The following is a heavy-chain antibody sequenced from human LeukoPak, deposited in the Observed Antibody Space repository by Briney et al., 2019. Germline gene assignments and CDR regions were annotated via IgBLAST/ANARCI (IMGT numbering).Heavy chain of an antibody. CDR1: GGSISSYY. CDR3: ARHVPEVVPAAIGAGDNAFDI. J-gene: IGHJ3*02. Sequence: MPSETLSLTCTVSGGSISSYYWSWIRQPPGKGLEWIGYIYYSGSTNYSPSLKSRVTISVDTSKNQFSLKLSSVTAADTAVYYCARHVPEVVPAAIGAGDNAFDIWGQGTMVTVSS. CDR2: IYYSGST. D-gene: IGHD2-2*02. V-gene: IGHV4-59*08.